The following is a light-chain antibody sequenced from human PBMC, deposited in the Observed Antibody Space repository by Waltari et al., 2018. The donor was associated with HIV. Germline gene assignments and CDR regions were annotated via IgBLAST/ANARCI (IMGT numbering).Light chain of an antibody. CDR2: WAS. CDR1: QSILSTAGNRHY. V-gene: IGKV4-1*01. J-gene: IGKJ2*01. CDR3: QQYYDTPYT. Sequence: DIVMTQSPDSLAVSLGDRASLHCKSSQSILSTAGNRHYLAWYQQRPGQAPNLLIYWASTRESGVPDRFSGSGSGTDFTLTISSLQAEDVAVYYCQQYYDTPYTFGQGTKLDI.